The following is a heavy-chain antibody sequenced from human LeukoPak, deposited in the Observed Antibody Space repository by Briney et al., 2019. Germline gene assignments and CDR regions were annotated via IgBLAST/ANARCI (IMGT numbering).Heavy chain of an antibody. D-gene: IGHD3-22*01. V-gene: IGHV3-23*01. CDR3: ARAPHYYYDSSGYLVY. CDR2: ISGSGGST. CDR1: GFIFSSYA. J-gene: IGHJ4*02. Sequence: GGSLRLSCAASGFIFSSYAMSWVRQAPGKGLEWVSTISGSGGSTYYADSVKGRFTISRDNAKNTLYLQMNSLRAEDTAVYYCARAPHYYYDSSGYLVYWGQGTLVTVSS.